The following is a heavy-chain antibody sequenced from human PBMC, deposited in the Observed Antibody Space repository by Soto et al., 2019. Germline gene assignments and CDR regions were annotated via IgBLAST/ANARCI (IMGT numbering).Heavy chain of an antibody. CDR2: INAGNGNT. CDR1: GYTFTSYA. V-gene: IGHV1-3*01. D-gene: IGHD1-26*01. CDR3: ASGSYGDWYVDL. Sequence: GASVKVSCKASGYTFTSYAMHWVRQAPGQRLEWMGWINAGNGNTKYSQKFQGRATSTRDTSASTAYMELSSLRSEDTAVYYGASGSYGDWYVDLWGRGTLVTVAS. J-gene: IGHJ2*01.